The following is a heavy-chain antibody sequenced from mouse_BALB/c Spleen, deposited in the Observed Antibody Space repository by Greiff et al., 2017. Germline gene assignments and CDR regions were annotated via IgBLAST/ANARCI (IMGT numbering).Heavy chain of an antibody. Sequence: EVQGVESGGGLVKPGGSLKLSCAASGFTFSSYAMSWVRQTPEKRLEWVATISSGGSYTYYPDSVKGRFTISRDNAKNTLYLQMSSLRSEDTAMYYCAYGNYRYDGAWFAYWGQGTLVTVSA. CDR2: ISSGGSYT. J-gene: IGHJ3*01. D-gene: IGHD2-14*01. V-gene: IGHV5-9-3*01. CDR3: AYGNYRYDGAWFAY. CDR1: GFTFSSYA.